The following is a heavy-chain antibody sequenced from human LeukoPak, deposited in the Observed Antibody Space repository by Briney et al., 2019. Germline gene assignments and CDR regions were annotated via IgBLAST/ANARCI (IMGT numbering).Heavy chain of an antibody. Sequence: GESLRISCKGSGYIFSNYWISWLRQMPGKGLEWMGRIDPIDSYTNYSPSFQGHVTMSVDKSTSTAYLQWSSLKASDTAMYYCARQTTVTTQSGYWGQGTLVTVSS. V-gene: IGHV5-10-1*01. D-gene: IGHD4-17*01. CDR1: GYIFSNYW. CDR2: IDPIDSYT. J-gene: IGHJ4*02. CDR3: ARQTTVTTQSGY.